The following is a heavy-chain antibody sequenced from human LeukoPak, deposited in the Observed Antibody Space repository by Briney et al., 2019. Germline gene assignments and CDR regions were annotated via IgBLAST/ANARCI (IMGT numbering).Heavy chain of an antibody. V-gene: IGHV3-66*01. CDR1: GFTVSSNY. CDR3: ARDRPGDAFDI. Sequence: GGSLRLSCAPSGFTVSSNYMSWVRQAPGKGPEWVSVIYSGGFTYYADSVKGRFTISRDNSKNTLFLQMNSLRAEDTAVYYCARDRPGDAFDIWGQGTMVTVSS. CDR2: IYSGGFT. J-gene: IGHJ3*02.